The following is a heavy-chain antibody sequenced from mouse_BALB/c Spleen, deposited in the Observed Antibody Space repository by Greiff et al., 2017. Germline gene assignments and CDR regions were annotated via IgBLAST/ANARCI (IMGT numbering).Heavy chain of an antibody. CDR1: GFSLTGYG. CDR2: IWGDGST. V-gene: IGHV2-6-7*01. J-gene: IGHJ4*01. CDR3: ARESIYYGYGYAMDY. Sequence: QVQLKESGPGLVAPSQSLSITCTVSGFSLTGYGVNWVRQPPGKGLEWLGMIWGDGSTDYNSALKSRLSISKDNSKSQVFLKMNSLQTDDTARYYCARESIYYGYGYAMDYWGQGTSVTVSS. D-gene: IGHD2-2*01.